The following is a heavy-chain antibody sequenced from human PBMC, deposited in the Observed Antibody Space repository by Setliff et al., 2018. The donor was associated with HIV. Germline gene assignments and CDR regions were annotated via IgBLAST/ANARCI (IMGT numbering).Heavy chain of an antibody. CDR2: INPNMGDT. CDR3: ARQDIPTGYSLFDY. Sequence: ASVKVSCKASGYKFTGHHIQWMRQAPGQGLEWMGRINPNMGDTQYAQKFQGRIIMTRDTSINTVYMELSSLTSDDTALYYCARQDIPTGYSLFDYWGQGTQVTVSS. V-gene: IGHV1-2*06. CDR1: GYKFTGHH. D-gene: IGHD3-9*01. J-gene: IGHJ4*02.